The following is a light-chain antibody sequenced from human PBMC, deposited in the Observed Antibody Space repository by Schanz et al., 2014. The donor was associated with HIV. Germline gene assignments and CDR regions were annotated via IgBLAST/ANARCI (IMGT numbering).Light chain of an antibody. CDR1: SSNFRSNA. CDR3: AAWDGSLKVWV. CDR2: ANN. V-gene: IGLV1-44*01. J-gene: IGLJ3*02. Sequence: QSVLTQPPSASGTPGQRVTISCSGSSSNFRSNAVNWYRHLPGTAPKLLMYANNQRASGVPDRFSGSGSGTSASLAITGLRSEDEADYYCAAWDGSLKVWVFGGGTKLTVL.